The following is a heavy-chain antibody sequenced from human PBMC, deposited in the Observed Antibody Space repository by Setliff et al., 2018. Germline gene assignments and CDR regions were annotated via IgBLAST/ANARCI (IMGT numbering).Heavy chain of an antibody. CDR3: ARVPKIWVKGNYYSYYMDV. Sequence: SETLSLTCAVYGGSFSAYYWSWIRQPPGRGLEWIGEINHSGSTNYNPSRKSRVIISVDTSLNQVSLGLSAVTAADTAVCYCARVPKIWVKGNYYSYYMDVWGQGTTVTVSS. D-gene: IGHD3-10*01. V-gene: IGHV4-34*01. CDR2: INHSGST. J-gene: IGHJ6*03. CDR1: GGSFSAYY.